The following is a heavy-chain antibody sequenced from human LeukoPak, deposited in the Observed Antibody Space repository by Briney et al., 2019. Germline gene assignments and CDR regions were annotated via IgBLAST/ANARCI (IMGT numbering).Heavy chain of an antibody. V-gene: IGHV1-18*01. CDR3: ARDDSGSSDCFDY. Sequence: ASVKVSCKASGGTFSSYAISWVRQAPGQGLEWMGWISAYNGNTNYAQKLQGRVTMTTDTSTSTAYMELRSLRPDDTAVYYCARDDSGSSDCFDYWGQGTLVTVSS. CDR2: ISAYNGNT. CDR1: GGTFSSYA. J-gene: IGHJ4*02. D-gene: IGHD1-26*01.